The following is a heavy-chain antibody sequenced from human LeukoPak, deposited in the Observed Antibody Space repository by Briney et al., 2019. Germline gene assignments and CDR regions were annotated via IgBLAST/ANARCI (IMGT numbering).Heavy chain of an antibody. V-gene: IGHV3-23*01. J-gene: IGHJ2*01. CDR2: ISGSGGST. CDR1: GFTFSSYA. CDR3: ARDRGQYSSSVYFDL. Sequence: GGSLRLSCAASGFTFSSYAMSWVRQAPGKGLEWVSAISGSGGSTYYADSVKGRFTISRDNSKNTLYLQMNSLRAEDTAVYYGARDRGQYSSSVYFDLWGRGTLVTVSS. D-gene: IGHD6-13*01.